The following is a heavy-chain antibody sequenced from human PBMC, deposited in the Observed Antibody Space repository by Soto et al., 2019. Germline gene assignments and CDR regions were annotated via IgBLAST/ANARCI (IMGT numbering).Heavy chain of an antibody. CDR2: IYYSGST. CDR1: GGSISSGGYY. D-gene: IGHD3-9*01. V-gene: IGHV4-31*03. J-gene: IGHJ5*02. CDR3: ARGNYDILTGYYQAWFDP. Sequence: QVQLQESGPGLVKPSQTLSLTCTVSGGSISSGGYYWSWIRQHPGKGLEWIGYIYYSGSTYYNPSLKSRVTISVDTSKNQFSLKLSSVTAADTAVYYCARGNYDILTGYYQAWFDPWGQGTLVTVSS.